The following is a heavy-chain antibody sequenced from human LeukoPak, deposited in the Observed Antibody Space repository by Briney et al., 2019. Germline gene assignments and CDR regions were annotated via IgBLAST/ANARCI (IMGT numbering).Heavy chain of an antibody. Sequence: GGSLRLSCAASGFTFSSYSMNWVRQAPGKGLEWVSYISSSSSTIYYADSVKGRFTISRDNAKNSLYLQMNSLGAEDTAVYYCARDRITVAATETSFDYWGQGTLVTVSS. D-gene: IGHD6-19*01. J-gene: IGHJ4*02. CDR3: ARDRITVAATETSFDY. V-gene: IGHV3-48*01. CDR2: ISSSSSTI. CDR1: GFTFSSYS.